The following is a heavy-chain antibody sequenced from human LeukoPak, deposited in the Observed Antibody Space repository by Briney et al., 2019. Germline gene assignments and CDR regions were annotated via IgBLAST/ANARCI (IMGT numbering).Heavy chain of an antibody. V-gene: IGHV1-2*02. CDR2: INPNSGGT. CDR3: ARDRGDSSGWYFVHPKDAFDI. CDR1: GYTFTGYY. Sequence: GASVKVSCKASGYTFTGYYMHWVRQAPGQGLEWMGWINPNSGGTNYAQKFQGRVTMTRDTSISTAYMKLSRLRSDDTAVYYCARDRGDSSGWYFVHPKDAFDIWGQGTMVTVSS. J-gene: IGHJ3*02. D-gene: IGHD6-19*01.